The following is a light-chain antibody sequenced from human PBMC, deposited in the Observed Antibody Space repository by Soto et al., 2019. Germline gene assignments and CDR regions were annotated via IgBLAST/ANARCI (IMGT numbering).Light chain of an antibody. CDR1: QSVSSSY. CDR2: GAS. V-gene: IGKV3-20*01. Sequence: EIVLTQSPGTLSLSPGEIATLSCRASQSVSSSYLAWYQQKPGQAPRLLIYGASSRATGIPDRFSASGSGTDFTLTISRLEPEDFAVYYCQQYGSSPLTFGGGAKGEI. CDR3: QQYGSSPLT. J-gene: IGKJ4*01.